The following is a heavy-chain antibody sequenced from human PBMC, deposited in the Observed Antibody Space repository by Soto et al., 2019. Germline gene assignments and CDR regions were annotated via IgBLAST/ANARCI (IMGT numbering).Heavy chain of an antibody. D-gene: IGHD4-17*01. Sequence: QVQLVESGGGVVQPGRSLRLSCAASGFTFSSYAMHWVRQAPGKGLEWVAVISYDGSNKYYADSVKGRFTNSRDNSKNTLYLQMNSLRAEDTAVYYCARARDYGDYGLDYWGQGTLVTVSS. CDR2: ISYDGSNK. J-gene: IGHJ4*02. V-gene: IGHV3-30-3*01. CDR1: GFTFSSYA. CDR3: ARARDYGDYGLDY.